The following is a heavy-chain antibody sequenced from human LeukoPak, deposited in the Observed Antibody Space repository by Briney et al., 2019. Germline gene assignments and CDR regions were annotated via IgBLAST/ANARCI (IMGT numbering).Heavy chain of an antibody. CDR1: GYTFTSYG. V-gene: IGHV1-18*01. Sequence: ASVKVSCKVSGYTFTSYGISWVRQAPGQGLEWMGWISAYNGNTNYAQKLQGRVTMTTDTSTSTAYMELRSLRSDDTAVYYCARFAPDRGWSDYWGQGTLVTVSS. CDR2: ISAYNGNT. J-gene: IGHJ4*02. CDR3: ARFAPDRGWSDY. D-gene: IGHD6-19*01.